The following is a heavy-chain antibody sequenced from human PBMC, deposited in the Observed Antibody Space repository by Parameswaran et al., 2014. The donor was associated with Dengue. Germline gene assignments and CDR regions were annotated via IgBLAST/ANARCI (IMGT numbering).Heavy chain of an antibody. Sequence: WIRQPPGKGLDWIGLIHYSGSTSYHPSLKSRVTISVDNSKKQFSLNLRSLTAADTAVYYCARDRRDGTAASGIPFDYWGQGALVTVSS. CDR3: ARDRRDGTAASGIPFDY. J-gene: IGHJ4*02. CDR2: IHYSGST. D-gene: IGHD6-13*01. V-gene: IGHV4-59*01.